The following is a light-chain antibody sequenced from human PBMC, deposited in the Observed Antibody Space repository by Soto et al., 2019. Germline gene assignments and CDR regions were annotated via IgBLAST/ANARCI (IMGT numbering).Light chain of an antibody. CDR2: GAS. CDR3: QHYGTSLWT. Sequence: EIMLTQSPGTLSLSPGERATLSCRASQSVSSSFFAWYQQKPGQAPRLLIYGASIRATGIPDRFSGSGSGTAFTLTISRLEPEDFAMYLCQHYGTSLWTFGQGTKVESK. V-gene: IGKV3-20*01. CDR1: QSVSSSF. J-gene: IGKJ1*01.